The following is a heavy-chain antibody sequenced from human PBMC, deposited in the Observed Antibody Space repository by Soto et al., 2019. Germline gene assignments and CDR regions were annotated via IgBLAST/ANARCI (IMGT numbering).Heavy chain of an antibody. V-gene: IGHV1-46*01. J-gene: IGHJ4*02. D-gene: IGHD4-17*01. CDR1: GYDVTRYY. Sequence: APVKVSCKASGYDVTRYYIHWVRQGPGQGLEWMGIINPTGGGRTKYAQKFQGRVTVTSDRSTSTVYMELSSLRSEDTAVYYCARDHLDYGDYEHLDYWGQGTLVTVSS. CDR2: INPTGGGRT. CDR3: ARDHLDYGDYEHLDY.